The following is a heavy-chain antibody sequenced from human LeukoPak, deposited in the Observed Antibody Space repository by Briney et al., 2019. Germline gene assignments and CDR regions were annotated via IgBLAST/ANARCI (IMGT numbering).Heavy chain of an antibody. J-gene: IGHJ4*02. CDR1: GFTFSSYG. V-gene: IGHV3-30*02. D-gene: IGHD1-26*01. CDR2: IRYDGSNK. CDR3: ARDWWEHGVYYFDY. Sequence: GGSLRLSCAASGFTFSSYGMHWVRQAPGKGLEWVAFIRYDGSNKYYADSVKGRFTISRDNSKNTLYLQMNSLRAEDTAVYYCARDWWEHGVYYFDYWGQGTLVTVSS.